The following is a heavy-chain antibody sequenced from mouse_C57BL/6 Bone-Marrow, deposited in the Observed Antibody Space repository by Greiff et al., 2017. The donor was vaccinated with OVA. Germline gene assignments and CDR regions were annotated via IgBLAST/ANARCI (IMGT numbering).Heavy chain of an antibody. V-gene: IGHV5-12*01. J-gene: IGHJ1*03. Sequence: EVMLVESGGGLVQPGGSLKLSCAASGFTFSDYYMYWVRQTPEKRLEWVAYISNGGGSTYYPDTVKGRFTISRDNAKNTLYLQMSRLKSEDTAMYYCARHSNYGHFDVWGTGTTVTVSS. CDR2: ISNGGGST. D-gene: IGHD2-5*01. CDR3: ARHSNYGHFDV. CDR1: GFTFSDYY.